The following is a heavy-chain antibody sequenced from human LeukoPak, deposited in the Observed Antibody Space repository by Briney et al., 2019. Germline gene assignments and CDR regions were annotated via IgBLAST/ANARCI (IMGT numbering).Heavy chain of an antibody. V-gene: IGHV3-53*01. Sequence: GGSLRLSCAASGFTVSSNYMSWVRQAPGKGLEWVSVIYSGGSTYYADSVKGRFTISRDNSKNTLYLQMNSLRAEDTAVYYCARVAAVAGHNFDYWGQGTLVTVSS. D-gene: IGHD6-19*01. CDR1: GFTVSSNY. CDR3: ARVAAVAGHNFDY. CDR2: IYSGGST. J-gene: IGHJ4*02.